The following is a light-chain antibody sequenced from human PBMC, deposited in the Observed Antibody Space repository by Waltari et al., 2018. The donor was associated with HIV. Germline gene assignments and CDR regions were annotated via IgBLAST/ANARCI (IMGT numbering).Light chain of an antibody. J-gene: IGKJ2*01. CDR1: QSVSTY. CDR2: DAS. CDR3: QQRSYWPFT. Sequence: EIVLTQSPATLSLFPGERATLSCRASQSVSTYLAWYQQKPGQAPRLLIYDASNRATGIPARFSGSGSGTDFTLTISSLEPEDFAVYYCQQRSYWPFTFGQGTKLEIK. V-gene: IGKV3-11*01.